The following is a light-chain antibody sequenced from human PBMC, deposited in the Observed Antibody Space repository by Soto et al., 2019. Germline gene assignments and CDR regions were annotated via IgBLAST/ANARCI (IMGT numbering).Light chain of an antibody. J-gene: IGLJ1*01. CDR1: SNDVGGYAY. CDR2: DVS. CDR3: CSFAGRYTYV. Sequence: QSALTQPRSVSGSPGQSVTISCTGTSNDVGGYAYVSWYQHHPGKAPKLIIYDVSKRPSGVPDRFSGSKSGNTASLTISGLQAEDEADYYCCSFAGRYTYVFGSGTK. V-gene: IGLV2-11*01.